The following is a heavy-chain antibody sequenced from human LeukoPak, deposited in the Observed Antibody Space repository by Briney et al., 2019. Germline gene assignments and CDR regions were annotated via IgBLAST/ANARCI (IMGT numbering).Heavy chain of an antibody. V-gene: IGHV3-23*01. CDR1: TFAFSSYA. CDR2: ITGSGAGT. J-gene: IGHJ4*02. CDR3: ARGRWFGELLPYYFDY. Sequence: GGSLRLSCAASTFAFSSYAMTWVRQAPGKGLEWVSSITGSGAGTSYADSVKGRFTVSRDNSKNTLYLQMNSLRAEDTAVYYCARGRWFGELLPYYFDYWGQGTLVTVSS. D-gene: IGHD3-10*01.